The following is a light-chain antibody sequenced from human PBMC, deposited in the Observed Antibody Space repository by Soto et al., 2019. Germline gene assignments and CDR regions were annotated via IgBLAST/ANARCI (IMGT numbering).Light chain of an antibody. CDR1: SSNIGSNT. J-gene: IGLJ2*01. Sequence: QSALTQPPSASGTPGQRVTISCSGSSSNIGSNTANWYQQLPGSAPKLLMYSTNQRPSGVPDRFSGSKSGTSASLAISGLQSEDEADYYCAAWDGSLNVVLFGGGTKLTVL. V-gene: IGLV1-44*01. CDR3: AAWDGSLNVVL. CDR2: STN.